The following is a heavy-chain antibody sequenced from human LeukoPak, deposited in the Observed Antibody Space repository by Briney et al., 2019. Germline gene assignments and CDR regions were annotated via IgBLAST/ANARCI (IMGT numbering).Heavy chain of an antibody. Sequence: QAGGSLRLSCAASGFTFTSYWMHWVRQAPGKGLEWVSCINTDGSSPTYADSVKGRFTISRANSKNTLYLQMNSLRAEDTAVYYCARVNYGDSYMYFDYWGQGTLVTVSS. D-gene: IGHD4-17*01. CDR3: ARVNYGDSYMYFDY. CDR1: GFTFTSYW. J-gene: IGHJ4*02. V-gene: IGHV3-74*01. CDR2: INTDGSSP.